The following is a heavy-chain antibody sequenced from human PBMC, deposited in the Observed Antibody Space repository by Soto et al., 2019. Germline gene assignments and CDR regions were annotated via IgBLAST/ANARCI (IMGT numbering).Heavy chain of an antibody. CDR1: GFTFSSFA. V-gene: IGHV3-23*05. CDR2: SYGGGNGP. CDR3: AKCHGSDDPYYLDY. J-gene: IGHJ4*02. D-gene: IGHD2-2*03. Sequence: EVVLVESGGGFVQPGGSLRLSCAASGFTFSSFAMTWVRQAPGKGLEWVSTSYGGGNGPNYADSVKGRFTISRDNSKDTLYLEMNRLRAEDTAVYYCAKCHGSDDPYYLDYWGQGTLVTVSS.